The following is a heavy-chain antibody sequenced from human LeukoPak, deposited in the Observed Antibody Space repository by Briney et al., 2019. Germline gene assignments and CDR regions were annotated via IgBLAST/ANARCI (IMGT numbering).Heavy chain of an antibody. D-gene: IGHD3-9*01. Sequence: ASVKVSCKASGYTFTSYGISWVRHAPGQGLEWMGWISAYNGNTNYAQKLQGRVTMTTDTSTSTAYMELRSLRSDDTAVYYCARVIHAYYDILTGYYDYWGQGTLVTVSS. CDR1: GYTFTSYG. J-gene: IGHJ4*02. CDR3: ARVIHAYYDILTGYYDY. V-gene: IGHV1-18*01. CDR2: ISAYNGNT.